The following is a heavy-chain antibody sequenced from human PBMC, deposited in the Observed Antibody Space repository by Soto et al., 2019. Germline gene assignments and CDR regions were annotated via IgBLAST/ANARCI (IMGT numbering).Heavy chain of an antibody. J-gene: IGHJ2*01. CDR2: IFSNDEK. CDR1: GFSLSNARMG. V-gene: IGHV2-26*01. D-gene: IGHD6-19*01. CDR3: ARTPRPLQWLVPGVGCYFDL. Sequence: QVTLKESGPVLVKPTETLTLTCTVSGFSLSNARMGVSWIRQPPGKALEWLAHIFSNDEKSYSTSLKSRLTIAKGTTKSQVVLTMTNIDPVDTATYCCARTPRPLQWLVPGVGCYFDLWGRGTLVTVSS.